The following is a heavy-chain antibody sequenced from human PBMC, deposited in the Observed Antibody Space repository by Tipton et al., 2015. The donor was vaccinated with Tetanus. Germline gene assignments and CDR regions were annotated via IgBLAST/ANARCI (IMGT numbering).Heavy chain of an antibody. J-gene: IGHJ4*02. CDR1: GGSISSYY. Sequence: TLSLTCTVSGGSISSYYWSWIRQPPGKGLEWIGYIYYSGSTNYNPSLESRVTISVDTSKNQFSLKLSSVTAADTAVYYCARGEQGLRYFDWLPTFFDYWGQGTLVTVSS. CDR2: IYYSGST. D-gene: IGHD3-9*01. CDR3: ARGEQGLRYFDWLPTFFDY. V-gene: IGHV4-59*01.